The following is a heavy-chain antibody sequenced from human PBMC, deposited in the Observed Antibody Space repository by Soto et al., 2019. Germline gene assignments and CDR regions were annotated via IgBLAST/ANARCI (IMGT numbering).Heavy chain of an antibody. D-gene: IGHD5-12*01. CDR3: ARVVWVGPQLYYYFVNV. CDR1: GDSISSADYY. V-gene: IGHV4-30-4*01. Sequence: SETLSLTCTVSGDSISSADYYWSWIRQTPGKGLEWIGHIFCSGTTYYNPSLKSRLTISVDTSKNHFSLRPTSVTPADTAVYYCARVVWVGPQLYYYFVNVWYQGTTVNVSS. CDR2: IFCSGTT. J-gene: IGHJ6*02.